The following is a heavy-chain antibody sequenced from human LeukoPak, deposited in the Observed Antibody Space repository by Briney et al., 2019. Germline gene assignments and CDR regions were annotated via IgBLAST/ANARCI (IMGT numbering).Heavy chain of an antibody. D-gene: IGHD3-3*01. Sequence: PGGSLRLSCAASGFTFSSYAMSWVRQAPGKGLEWVSAISGSGGSTYYADSVKGRFTISRDNSKNTLYLQMNSLRAEDTAVYYCVVVVHYDFWSGYLDYWGQGTLVTVSS. CDR2: ISGSGGST. CDR1: GFTFSSYA. CDR3: VVVVHYDFWSGYLDY. J-gene: IGHJ4*02. V-gene: IGHV3-23*01.